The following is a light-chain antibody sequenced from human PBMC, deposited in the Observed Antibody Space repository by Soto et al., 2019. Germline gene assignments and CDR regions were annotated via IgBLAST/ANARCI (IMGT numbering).Light chain of an antibody. Sequence: EIVITPCPAPLSVSPWERATLSCTAGQNIHANLAWYQQTPGKAPRLLFYGASTGATGLPARFSGSGSGTDFTLTINSLQAEDCAVYYCQQYANRPRPFGQGTRLEIK. V-gene: IGKV3-15*01. CDR1: QNIHAN. CDR3: QQYANRPRP. CDR2: GAS. J-gene: IGKJ5*01.